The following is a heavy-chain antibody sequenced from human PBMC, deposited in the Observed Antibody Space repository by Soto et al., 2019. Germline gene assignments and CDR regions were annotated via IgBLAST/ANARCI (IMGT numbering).Heavy chain of an antibody. Sequence: EVQLVQSGAEVKKPGESLKISCKGSGYSFTSYWIGWVRQMPGKGLEWMGIIYPGDSDTRYSPSFQGQVTISADKSIRTAYLQWSSLKASDTAMYYCAGGGVRGVITRTRDYYAMDVWGQGTTVTVSS. CDR1: GYSFTSYW. CDR3: AGGGVRGVITRTRDYYAMDV. J-gene: IGHJ6*02. V-gene: IGHV5-51*01. CDR2: IYPGDSDT. D-gene: IGHD3-10*01.